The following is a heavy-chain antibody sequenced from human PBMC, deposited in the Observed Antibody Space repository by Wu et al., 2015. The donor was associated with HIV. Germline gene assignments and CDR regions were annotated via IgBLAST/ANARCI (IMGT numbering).Heavy chain of an antibody. Sequence: QVQLVQSGAGVKKPGSSVKVSCKASGGSFSDYAISWVRQAPGQGLEWMGRIIPMYGKPIDAQKLQGRITITADDSTSTVDMELSSLRSEDTAVYFCARDRDGGGFYYGMDVWGQGTTVTVSS. D-gene: IGHD2-15*01. CDR3: ARDRDGGGFYYGMDV. CDR1: GGSFSDYA. J-gene: IGHJ6*02. V-gene: IGHV1-69*13. CDR2: IIPMYGKP.